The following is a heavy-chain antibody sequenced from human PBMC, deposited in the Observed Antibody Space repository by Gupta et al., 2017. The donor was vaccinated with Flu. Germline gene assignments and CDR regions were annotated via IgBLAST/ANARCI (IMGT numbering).Heavy chain of an antibody. CDR1: GFTFSRYS. J-gene: IGHJ4*02. CDR2: ISSSSSYI. CDR3: ARRHVDKGATGGSYFDY. D-gene: IGHD5-12*01. Sequence: EVQLVESGGGLVKPGGSLRLSCAASGFTFSRYSMNWVRQAPGKGLEWVSSISSSSSYIYYADSVKGRVTISRDNAKNSLYLQMNSLRAEDTAVDYCARRHVDKGATGGSYFDYWGQGTLVTVSS. V-gene: IGHV3-21*01.